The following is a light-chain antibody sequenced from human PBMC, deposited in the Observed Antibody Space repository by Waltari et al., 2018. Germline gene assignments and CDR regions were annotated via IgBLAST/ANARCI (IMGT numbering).Light chain of an antibody. V-gene: IGKV3-20*01. CDR3: QQYGSSPLT. Sequence: ELVLTQSPGTLSLSPGEGATLSCRASQNVAGNNLAWYQPKPGQAPRLLIFGASSRATGIPDRFSGSGSGTDFTLTINRLEPEDFAVYYCQQYGSSPLTFGGGTKVEIK. CDR2: GAS. CDR1: QNVAGNN. J-gene: IGKJ4*01.